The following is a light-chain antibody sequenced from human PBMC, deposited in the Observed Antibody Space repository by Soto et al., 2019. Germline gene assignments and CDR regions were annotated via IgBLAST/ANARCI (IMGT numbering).Light chain of an antibody. CDR1: SSDVGTYNL. J-gene: IGLJ2*01. CDR3: CSYAGISTFVV. CDR2: EGS. Sequence: QSALTQPASMSGSPGQSITFSCTGTSSDVGTYNLVSWYQQHPGKAPQLLIYEGSTRPSGVSNRFSGSRSGNTASLTISGLQAEDEAHYYCCSYAGISTFVVFGGGTKLTVL. V-gene: IGLV2-23*01.